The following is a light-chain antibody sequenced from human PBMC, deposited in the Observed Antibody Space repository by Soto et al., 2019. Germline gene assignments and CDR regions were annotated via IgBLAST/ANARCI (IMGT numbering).Light chain of an antibody. CDR3: QQYKSFSLT. Sequence: GDRVTITCRASESISGWLAWYQQKPGKAPKLLIYKASNLQRGVPSRFSGSGSGTEFTLTISSLQPDDFATYYCQQYKSFSLTFGGGTEVEIK. CDR1: ESISGW. CDR2: KAS. V-gene: IGKV1-5*03. J-gene: IGKJ4*01.